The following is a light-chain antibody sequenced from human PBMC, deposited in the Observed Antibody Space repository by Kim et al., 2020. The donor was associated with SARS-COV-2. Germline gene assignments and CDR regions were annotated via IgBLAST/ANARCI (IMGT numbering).Light chain of an antibody. CDR2: AAS. CDR3: QQYHSWAPIT. V-gene: IGKV3D-15*01. Sequence: SPGERATPSGRASQKVVNRLVWYQQKPGQAPRLLISAASTRATGIPDRFSGSGSGTDFTLTISSLQSEDSAVYYCQQYHSWAPITFGQGTRLEIK. CDR1: QKVVNR. J-gene: IGKJ5*01.